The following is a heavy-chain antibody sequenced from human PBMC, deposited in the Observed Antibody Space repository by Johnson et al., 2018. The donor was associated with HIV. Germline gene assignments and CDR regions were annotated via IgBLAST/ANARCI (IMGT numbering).Heavy chain of an antibody. D-gene: IGHD3-3*01. Sequence: VQLVESGGGLVKPGGSLRLSCAASGFTFSNAWMSWVRQAPGKGLEWVGRIKRKAYGGTTDYAASVEGRFTISRDDSKSIAYLKMNSLKTEDTAVYYCTTGGITIFGVVDAFDIWGQGTMVTVSS. CDR3: TTGGITIFGVVDAFDI. V-gene: IGHV3-15*01. J-gene: IGHJ3*02. CDR1: GFTFSNAW. CDR2: IKRKAYGGTT.